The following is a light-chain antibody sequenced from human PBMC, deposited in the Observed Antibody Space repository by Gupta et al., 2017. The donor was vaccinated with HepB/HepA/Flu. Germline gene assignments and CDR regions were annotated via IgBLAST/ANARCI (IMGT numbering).Light chain of an antibody. Sequence: QSALTQPASVSGSPGQSIPISCTGTSSDVGSYNLVSWYQQHPGKAPKLMIYEVSKRPSGVSNRFSGSKSGNTASLTISGLQAEDEADYYCCSYAGSSTSWVFGGGTKLTVL. CDR2: EVS. CDR3: CSYAGSSTSWV. V-gene: IGLV2-23*02. J-gene: IGLJ3*02. CDR1: SSDVGSYNL.